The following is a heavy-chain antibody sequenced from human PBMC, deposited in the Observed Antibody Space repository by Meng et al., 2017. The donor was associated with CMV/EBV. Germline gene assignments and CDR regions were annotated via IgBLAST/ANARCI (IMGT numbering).Heavy chain of an antibody. Sequence: LVKVSCKASGGTFSSYAISWVRQAPGQGLEWMGGIIPIFGTANYAQKFQGRVTITTDESTSTAYMELSSLRSEDTAVYYCARGQSRIVVPAASVDYYYGMDVWGQGTTVTVSS. J-gene: IGHJ6*02. CDR1: GGTFSSYA. D-gene: IGHD2-2*01. V-gene: IGHV1-69*05. CDR3: ARGQSRIVVPAASVDYYYGMDV. CDR2: IIPIFGTA.